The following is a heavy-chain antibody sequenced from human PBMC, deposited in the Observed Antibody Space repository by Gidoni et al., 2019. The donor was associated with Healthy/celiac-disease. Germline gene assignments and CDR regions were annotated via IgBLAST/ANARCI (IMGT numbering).Heavy chain of an antibody. V-gene: IGHV3-48*03. Sequence: EVQLVESGGGLVQPGGSLRLSCAASGFTFSSYEMNWVRQAPGKGLEWVSYISSSGSTIYYADSVKGRFTISRDNAKNSLYLQMNSLRAEDTAVYYCARDLGGKGAFDIWGQGTMVTVSS. CDR2: ISSSGSTI. J-gene: IGHJ3*02. CDR3: ARDLGGKGAFDI. D-gene: IGHD1-1*01. CDR1: GFTFSSYE.